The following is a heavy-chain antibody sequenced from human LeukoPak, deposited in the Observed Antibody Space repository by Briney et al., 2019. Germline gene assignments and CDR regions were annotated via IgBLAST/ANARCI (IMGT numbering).Heavy chain of an antibody. Sequence: GGSLRLSCAASGFTFSSYWMHWVRQAPGKGLVWVSGINTDGSSTSYADSVKGRFTISKDNAKNTLYLQMNSLRAEDTAVFYCARGRIVGATRFDPWGQGTLVTVSS. V-gene: IGHV3-74*01. D-gene: IGHD1-26*01. CDR3: ARGRIVGATRFDP. J-gene: IGHJ5*02. CDR1: GFTFSSYW. CDR2: INTDGSST.